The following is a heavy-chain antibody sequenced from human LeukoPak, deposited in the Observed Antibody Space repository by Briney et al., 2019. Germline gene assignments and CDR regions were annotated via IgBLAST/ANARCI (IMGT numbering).Heavy chain of an antibody. V-gene: IGHV3-21*01. Sequence: GGSLRLSCAASGFTFSSYSMNWVRQAPGKGLEWVSSISSSSSYIYYADSVKGRFTISRDNAKNSLYLQMNSLRAEDTAVYYCARDRRLGAFDISGQGTMVTVSS. CDR2: ISSSSSYI. J-gene: IGHJ3*02. CDR3: ARDRRLGAFDI. D-gene: IGHD3-16*01. CDR1: GFTFSSYS.